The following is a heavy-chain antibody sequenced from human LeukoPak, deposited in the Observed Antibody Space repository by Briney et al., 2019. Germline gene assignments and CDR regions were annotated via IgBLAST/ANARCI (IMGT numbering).Heavy chain of an antibody. CDR1: GGSISTGSYY. CDR2: MYYSGST. Sequence: SETLSLTCTVSGGSISTGSYYWGWIRQPPGKGLEWIGSMYYSGSTYYNPSLKSRVTISVDTSKNQFSLELSSVTAADTAVYYCARRAEGDYSNSPGSDYYYYYHMDVWGKGTTVTVSS. J-gene: IGHJ6*03. CDR3: ARRAEGDYSNSPGSDYYYYYHMDV. D-gene: IGHD4-11*01. V-gene: IGHV4-39*01.